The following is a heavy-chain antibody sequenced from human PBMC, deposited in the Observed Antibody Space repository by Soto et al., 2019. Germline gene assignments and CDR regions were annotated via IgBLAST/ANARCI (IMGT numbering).Heavy chain of an antibody. CDR2: INAGNGNT. J-gene: IGHJ4*02. CDR3: ASSYSSSWYDY. Sequence: QVQLVQSGAEVKKPGASVKVSCKASXXTXTSYAMXWVRQAPGQRLEWMGWINAGNGNTKYSQKFQGRVTITRDTSASTAYMELSSLRSEDTAVYYCASSYSSSWYDYWGQGTLVTVSS. V-gene: IGHV1-3*01. D-gene: IGHD6-13*01. CDR1: XXTXTSYA.